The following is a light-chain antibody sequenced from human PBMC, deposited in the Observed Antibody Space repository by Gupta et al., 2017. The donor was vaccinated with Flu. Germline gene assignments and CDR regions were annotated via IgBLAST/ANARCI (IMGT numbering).Light chain of an antibody. CDR3: AVWDDSLSGYV. Sequence: RLIISCSGSSSNIGSDYVCWFQQLPGTAPKALIYKNNQRPSGVPDRFSGSKSGTSASLAISGLRSEDEADYYCAVWDDSLSGYVFGTGTKVTVL. J-gene: IGLJ1*01. CDR1: SSNIGSDY. CDR2: KNN. V-gene: IGLV1-47*01.